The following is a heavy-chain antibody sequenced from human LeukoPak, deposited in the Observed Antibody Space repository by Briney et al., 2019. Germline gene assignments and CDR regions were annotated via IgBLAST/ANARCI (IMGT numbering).Heavy chain of an antibody. CDR1: GYTFTGYY. Sequence: ASVRVSCKASGYTFTGYYMHWVRQAPGQGLEWMGWINPNSGGTNYAQKFQGRVTMTRDTSISTAYMELSRLRSDDTAVYYCARVRRSSGYDQDFDYWGQGTLVTVSS. CDR2: INPNSGGT. D-gene: IGHD5-12*01. J-gene: IGHJ4*02. CDR3: ARVRRSSGYDQDFDY. V-gene: IGHV1-2*02.